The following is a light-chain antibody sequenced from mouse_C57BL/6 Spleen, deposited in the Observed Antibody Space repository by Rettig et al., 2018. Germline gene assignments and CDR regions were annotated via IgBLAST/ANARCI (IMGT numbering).Light chain of an antibody. CDR1: SSVSH. CDR3: QQWSSYPYT. V-gene: IGKV4-55*01. CDR2: DTS. Sequence: QIVLTQSPAIMSASPGEKVTMTCSASSSVSHMYWYQQNPGSSPRLLIYDTSNLASGVPVRFSGSGSGTSYSLTISRMEAEDAATYYCQQWSSYPYTFGGGTKLEIK. J-gene: IGKJ2*01.